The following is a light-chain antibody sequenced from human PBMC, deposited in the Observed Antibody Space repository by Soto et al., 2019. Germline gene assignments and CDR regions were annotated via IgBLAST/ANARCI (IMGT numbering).Light chain of an antibody. J-gene: IGLJ1*01. Sequence: ALTQPASVSGSPGQSITISCTGTSSDVGGYNYVSWYQQQSGKAPKLMIHEVSNRPSGVSSRFSGSKSGYTASLTISGLQAEDEADYYCSSYTSSRAYVFGIGTKVTVL. V-gene: IGLV2-14*01. CDR2: EVS. CDR3: SSYTSSRAYV. CDR1: SSDVGGYNY.